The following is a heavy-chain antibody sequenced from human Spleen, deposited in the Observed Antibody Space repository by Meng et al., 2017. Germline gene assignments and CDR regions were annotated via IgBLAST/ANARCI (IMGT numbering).Heavy chain of an antibody. CDR2: VCPSGTP. D-gene: IGHD3-10*01. V-gene: IGHV4-4*02. J-gene: IGHJ4*02. CDR3: ARAYGSGTYADY. Sequence: VYLRAGVPGLVRPLGALSLTCSVSGVSISRITCYKWVRQPPGKGLQWIGEVCPSGTPNNRPSLKSRVTISVDKSKNRFSLKLSSVTAADTAVYYCARAYGSGTYADYWGQGTLVTVSS. CDR1: GVSISRITC.